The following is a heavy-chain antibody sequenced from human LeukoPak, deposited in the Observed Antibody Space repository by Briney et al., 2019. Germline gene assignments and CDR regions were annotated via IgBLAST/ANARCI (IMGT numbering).Heavy chain of an antibody. D-gene: IGHD1-26*01. CDR3: ARRLYGSYYVDYFDY. CDR1: GGSISSSSYY. CDR2: INHSGST. V-gene: IGHV4-39*07. Sequence: PSETLSLTCTVSGGSISSSSYYWGWIRQPPGKGLEWIGEINHSGSTNYNPSLKSRVTISVDTSKNQFSLKLSSVTAADTAVYYCARRLYGSYYVDYFDYWGQGTLVTVSS. J-gene: IGHJ4*02.